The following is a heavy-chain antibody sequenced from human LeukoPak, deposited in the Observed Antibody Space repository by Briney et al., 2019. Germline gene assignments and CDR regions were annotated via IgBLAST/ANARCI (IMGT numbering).Heavy chain of an antibody. CDR1: GGSISGSSYY. D-gene: IGHD3-22*01. CDR2: IYYSGST. J-gene: IGHJ4*02. Sequence: MTSETLSLTCTVSGGSISGSSYYWGWIRQPPGKGLEWIGSIYYSGSTYYNPSLKSRVTISVDTSKNQFSLKLSSVTAADTAVYYCARGKGRTYYYDSSGYYYDYWGQGTLVTVSS. V-gene: IGHV4-39*02. CDR3: ARGKGRTYYYDSSGYYYDY.